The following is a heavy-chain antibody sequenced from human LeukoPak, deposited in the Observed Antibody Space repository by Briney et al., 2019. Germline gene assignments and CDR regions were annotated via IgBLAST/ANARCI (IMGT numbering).Heavy chain of an antibody. V-gene: IGHV4-39*07. CDR2: IYYSGGT. CDR3: ARDGAFAMDV. Sequence: SETLSLTCSVSGGSISITTYYWGWMRQPPGKGLEWIGSIYYSGGTYQNPSLKSRVTISADTSKNQFSLKVSSVTAADTAVYYCARDGAFAMDVWGQGTTVTVSS. J-gene: IGHJ6*02. CDR1: GGSISITTYY.